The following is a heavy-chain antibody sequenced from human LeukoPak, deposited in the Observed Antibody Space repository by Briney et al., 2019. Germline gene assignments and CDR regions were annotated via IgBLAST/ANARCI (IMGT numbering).Heavy chain of an antibody. V-gene: IGHV3-48*01. J-gene: IGHJ4*02. CDR1: AFTFSSYG. D-gene: IGHD6-13*01. Sequence: PGGSLRLSCAASAFTFSSYGMNWVRQAPGKGLEWVSYISSSSSTIYYADSVKGRFTISRDNAKNSLYLQMNSLRAEDTAVYYCARSPIAAAGTAFDYWGQGTLVTVSS. CDR2: ISSSSSTI. CDR3: ARSPIAAAGTAFDY.